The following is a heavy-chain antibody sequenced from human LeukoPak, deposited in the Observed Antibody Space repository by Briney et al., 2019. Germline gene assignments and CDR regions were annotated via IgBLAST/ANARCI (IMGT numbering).Heavy chain of an antibody. J-gene: IGHJ4*02. D-gene: IGHD6-13*01. V-gene: IGHV1-46*01. CDR1: GYTFTSYY. Sequence: ASVKVSCKASGYTFTSYYMHWVRQAPRQGLEWMGIINPSGGSTSYAQKFQGRVTMTRDTSTSTVYMELSSLRSEDTAVYYCARGGSSSWYGGYYFDYWGQGTLVTVSS. CDR2: INPSGGST. CDR3: ARGGSSSWYGGYYFDY.